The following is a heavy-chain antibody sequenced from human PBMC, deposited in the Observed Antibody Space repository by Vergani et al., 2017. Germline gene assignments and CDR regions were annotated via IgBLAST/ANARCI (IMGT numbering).Heavy chain of an antibody. CDR3: AKANPRNSGYDYLYYYHAMDV. CDR1: GFTFSSHA. CDR2: ISGSGGST. D-gene: IGHD5-12*01. V-gene: IGHV3-23*01. J-gene: IGHJ6*02. Sequence: EVQLLQSEGAVVQPGGSLRLSCVASGFTFSSHAMNWVRQAPGKGLVWVSGISGSGGSTYYAGSVKGRFTISRDSSKNTLDLQMNSLSAGDTAVYYCAKANPRNSGYDYLYYYHAMDVWGQGTTVTVSS.